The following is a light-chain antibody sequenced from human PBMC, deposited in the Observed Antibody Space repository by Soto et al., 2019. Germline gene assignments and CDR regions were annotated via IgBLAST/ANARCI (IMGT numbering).Light chain of an antibody. J-gene: IGKJ4*01. V-gene: IGKV3-20*01. CDR2: GAS. Sequence: EIVLTQSPGTLSLSPGERATLSCRASQSVSSGYLSWYQQRPGQAPRLLIYGASSRLPGIPDRFSGSGSGTDFTLTINRLEPEDFAMYYCQQYQSLTFGGGTKVDIK. CDR1: QSVSSGY. CDR3: QQYQSLT.